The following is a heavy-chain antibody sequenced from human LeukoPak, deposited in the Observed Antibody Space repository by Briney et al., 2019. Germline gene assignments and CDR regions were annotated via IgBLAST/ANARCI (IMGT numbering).Heavy chain of an antibody. CDR2: IYYSGST. J-gene: IGHJ4*02. CDR1: GGSISSSSYY. CDR3: ARGSYGDYLDY. Sequence: PSETLSLTCTASGGSISSSSYYWGWIRQPPGKGLEWIGSIYYSGSTYYNPSLKSRVTISVDTSKDQFSLKLSSVTAADTAVYYCARGSYGDYLDYWGQGTLVTVSS. D-gene: IGHD3-10*01. V-gene: IGHV4-39*07.